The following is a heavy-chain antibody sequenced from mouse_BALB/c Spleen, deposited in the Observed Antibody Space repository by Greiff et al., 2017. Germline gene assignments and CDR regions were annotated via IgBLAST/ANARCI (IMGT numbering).Heavy chain of an antibody. Sequence: EVKLVESGGDLVKPGGSLKLSCAASGFTFSSYGMSWVRQTPDKRLEWVATISSGGSYTYYPDSVKGRFTISRDNAKNTLYLQMSSLKSEDTAMYYCASDPTMITTGGAFAYWGQGTLVTVSA. J-gene: IGHJ3*01. CDR1: GFTFSSYG. V-gene: IGHV5-6*02. CDR3: ASDPTMITTGGAFAY. D-gene: IGHD2-4*01. CDR2: ISSGGSYT.